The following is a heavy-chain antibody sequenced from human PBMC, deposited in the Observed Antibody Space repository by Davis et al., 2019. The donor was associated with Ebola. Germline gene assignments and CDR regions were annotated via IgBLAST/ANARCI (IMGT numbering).Heavy chain of an antibody. CDR2: MNPNSGNT. CDR1: LYTFTRYD. CDR3: ARTRGVRFLEWLLYGWFDP. Sequence: SVTVSRLASLYTFTRYDINWVRQATGQGLEWMGWMNPNSGNTGYAQKFQGRVTMTRNTSISTAYMELSSLRSEDTAVYYCARTRGVRFLEWLLYGWFDPWGQGTLVTVSS. V-gene: IGHV1-8*01. J-gene: IGHJ5*02. D-gene: IGHD3-3*01.